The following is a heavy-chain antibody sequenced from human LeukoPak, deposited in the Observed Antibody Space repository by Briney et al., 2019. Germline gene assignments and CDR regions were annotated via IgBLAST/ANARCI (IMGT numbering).Heavy chain of an antibody. CDR3: ARLTRDSSNWYPSSDYYMGV. V-gene: IGHV1-69*13. J-gene: IGHJ6*03. D-gene: IGHD6-13*01. CDR1: GGTFSSYA. Sequence: ASVKVSCKASGGTFSSYAISWVRQAPGQALEWMGGIIPIFGTANYAQKFQGRVTITADESTSTAYMELSSLRSEDTAVYYCARLTRDSSNWYPSSDYYMGVWGRGTTVTVSS. CDR2: IIPIFGTA.